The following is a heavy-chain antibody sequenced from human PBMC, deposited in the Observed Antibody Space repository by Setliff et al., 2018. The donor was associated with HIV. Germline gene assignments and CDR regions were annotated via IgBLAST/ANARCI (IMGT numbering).Heavy chain of an antibody. CDR2: INHSGST. D-gene: IGHD2-15*01. CDR1: GGSISRGSYS. V-gene: IGHV4-61*05. Sequence: SETLSLTCTVSGGSISRGSYSWGWIRQPPGKGLEWIGEINHSGSTNYNPSLKSRVTMSVDKSKNQFSLRLSSVTAADTAVYYCARARRAGSGPKYFQHWGQGTLVTVSS. J-gene: IGHJ1*01. CDR3: ARARRAGSGPKYFQH.